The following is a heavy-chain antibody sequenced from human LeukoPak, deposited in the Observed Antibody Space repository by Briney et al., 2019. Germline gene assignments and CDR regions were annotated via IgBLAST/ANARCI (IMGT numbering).Heavy chain of an antibody. J-gene: IGHJ1*01. CDR1: GLTFSSYA. Sequence: GGSQRLSCAASGLTFSSYAMSWVRQAPGKGLEWVSAISGSGGSTYYADSVKGRFTISRDNSKNTLYLQMNSLRAEDTAVYYCAKKGVPAGYFQHWGQGTLVTVSS. V-gene: IGHV3-23*01. CDR2: ISGSGGST. D-gene: IGHD3-16*01. CDR3: AKKGVPAGYFQH.